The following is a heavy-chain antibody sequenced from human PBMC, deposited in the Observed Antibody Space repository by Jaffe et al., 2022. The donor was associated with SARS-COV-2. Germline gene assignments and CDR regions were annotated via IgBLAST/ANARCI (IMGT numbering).Heavy chain of an antibody. J-gene: IGHJ5*02. D-gene: IGHD3-10*01. CDR2: LYPSGTT. V-gene: IGHV4-39*01. CDR1: GGSIGGSDYY. Sequence: QVQLQESGPGQVKSSETLSLTCSVSGGSIGGSDYYWGWIRQPPGKGLEWIGSLYPSGTTYYTPSLKSRVTISVDTSKNQFSLRLSSVTAADTAVYYCARHVDSGSYYNPFGPWGQGTLVSVSS. CDR3: ARHVDSGSYYNPFGP.